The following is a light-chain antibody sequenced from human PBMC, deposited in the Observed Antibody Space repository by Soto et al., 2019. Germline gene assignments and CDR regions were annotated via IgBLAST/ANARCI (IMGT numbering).Light chain of an antibody. V-gene: IGKV1-9*01. CDR3: QQLNSYLT. J-gene: IGKJ4*01. Sequence: DIQLTQSPSFLSASVGDRVTITCRASQGISSYLAWYQQKPGKAPKLLIYAAPTLQSGVPSRFSGSGSGTEFTLTISSLQPEDFATYYCQQLNSYLTFGGGTKVDIK. CDR2: AAP. CDR1: QGISSY.